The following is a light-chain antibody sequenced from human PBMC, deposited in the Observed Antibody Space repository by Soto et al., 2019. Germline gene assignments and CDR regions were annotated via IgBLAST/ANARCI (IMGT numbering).Light chain of an antibody. Sequence: QSVLTQPPSASRSPGQSVTISCTGTSSDVGGYNYVSWYQQHPGKAPKLMIYEVSKRPSGVPDRFSGSKSGNTASLTISGLQAEDEAEYYCSSYTNINTRACVFGTGTKLTVL. CDR1: SSDVGGYNY. J-gene: IGLJ1*01. V-gene: IGLV2-8*02. CDR3: SSYTNINTRACV. CDR2: EVS.